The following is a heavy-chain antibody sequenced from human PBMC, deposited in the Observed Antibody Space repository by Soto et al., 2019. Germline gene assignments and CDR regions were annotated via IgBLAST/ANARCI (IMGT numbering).Heavy chain of an antibody. J-gene: IGHJ4*01. CDR1: GGSISSGDYY. Sequence: QVQLQESGPGLVKPSQTLSLTCTVSGGSISSGDYYWSWIRQPPGKGLEWIGYIYYSGSTYYNTSLKRRVTIPVDTSKNQFSLKLSSVTAADTAVYYCARTRHHMGDFDYWGQGTLVTVSS. CDR3: ARTRHHMGDFDY. V-gene: IGHV4-30-4*01. CDR2: IYYSGST.